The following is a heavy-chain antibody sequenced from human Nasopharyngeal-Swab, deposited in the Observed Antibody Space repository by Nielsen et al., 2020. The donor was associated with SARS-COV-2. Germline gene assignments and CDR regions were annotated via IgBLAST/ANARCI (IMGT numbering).Heavy chain of an antibody. CDR3: ARRTYQLPHYYYYYGMDV. CDR2: ISYSGST. J-gene: IGHJ6*02. D-gene: IGHD2-2*01. V-gene: IGHV4-39*01. CDR1: GGSLSTSHFY. Sequence: SETLSLTCTVSGGSLSTSHFYWGWIRQPPGKGLEWIGTISYSGSTYYNPSLKSRVTISPDTSQNQFSLKLTSVTAADTALYYCARRTYQLPHYYYYYGMDVWGQGTTVTVSS.